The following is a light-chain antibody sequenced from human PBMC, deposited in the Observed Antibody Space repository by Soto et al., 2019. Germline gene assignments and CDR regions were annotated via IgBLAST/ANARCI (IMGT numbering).Light chain of an antibody. CDR1: QALSNY. J-gene: IGKJ4*01. Sequence: IQLTQSPSFLSASVVYTVTITCRASQALSNYLARYQQKPGKAPDLLIYSASTLQSGVPSRFGGSGSETEFSLTIRALQPEDFATYYCQQLSRYPLTFGGGTKVDI. V-gene: IGKV1-9*01. CDR3: QQLSRYPLT. CDR2: SAS.